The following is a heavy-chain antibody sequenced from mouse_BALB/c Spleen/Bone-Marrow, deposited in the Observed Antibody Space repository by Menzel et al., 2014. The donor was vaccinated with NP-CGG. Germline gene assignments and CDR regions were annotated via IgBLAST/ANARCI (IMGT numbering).Heavy chain of an antibody. Sequence: EVQLQQSGPELVKPGASVKISCKASGYTFTDYNMHWMKQSHGKGLEWIGYIYPYNSGSGYNQKFKSKATLTVDNSSTTAYMELRSLTSEDSAVYYCARRGSPYYFDYWGQGTTLTVSS. J-gene: IGHJ2*01. CDR1: GYTFTDYN. CDR2: IYPYNSGS. D-gene: IGHD1-1*02. CDR3: ARRGSPYYFDY. V-gene: IGHV1S29*02.